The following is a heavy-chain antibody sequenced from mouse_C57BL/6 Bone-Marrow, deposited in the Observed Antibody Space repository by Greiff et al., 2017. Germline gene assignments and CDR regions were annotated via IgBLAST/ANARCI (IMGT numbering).Heavy chain of an antibody. CDR1: GFTFTSYG. Sequence: EVQLQQSGGDLVKPGGSLKLSCAASGFTFTSYGMSWVRQTPDKRLEWVATISSGGSCTYYPDSVKGRFTISRDNAKNTLYLQMSSLKSEDTAMYYCARCGCYYVWFAYWGQGTLVTVSA. J-gene: IGHJ3*01. D-gene: IGHD1-1*01. CDR2: ISSGGSCT. CDR3: ARCGCYYVWFAY. V-gene: IGHV5-6*01.